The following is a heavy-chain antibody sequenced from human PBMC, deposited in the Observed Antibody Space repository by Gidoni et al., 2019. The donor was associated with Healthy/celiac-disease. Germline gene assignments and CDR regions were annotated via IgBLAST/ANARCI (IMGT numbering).Heavy chain of an antibody. V-gene: IGHV3-30-3*01. Sequence: QVQLVESGGGVVQPGRSLRLSCAASGFTFSSYAMHWVRQAPGKGLEWVAVISYDGSNKYYADSVKGRFTISRDNSKNTLYLQMNSLRAEDTAVYYCARGDGYKRTDYWGQGTLVTVSS. CDR1: GFTFSSYA. D-gene: IGHD5-12*01. CDR2: ISYDGSNK. J-gene: IGHJ4*02. CDR3: ARGDGYKRTDY.